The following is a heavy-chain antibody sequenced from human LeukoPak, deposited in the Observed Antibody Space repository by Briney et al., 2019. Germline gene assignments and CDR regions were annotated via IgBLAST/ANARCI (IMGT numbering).Heavy chain of an antibody. CDR1: GYTFTSYD. CDR2: MNPNSGNT. V-gene: IGHV1-8*03. Sequence: GASVKVSCKASGYTFTSYDINWVRQATGQGLEWMGWMNPNSGNTGYAQKFQGRVTITRNTSISTAYMELSSLRSEDTAVYYCARGRDCTNGVCSHNWFDPWGQGTLVTVSS. J-gene: IGHJ5*02. D-gene: IGHD2-8*01. CDR3: ARGRDCTNGVCSHNWFDP.